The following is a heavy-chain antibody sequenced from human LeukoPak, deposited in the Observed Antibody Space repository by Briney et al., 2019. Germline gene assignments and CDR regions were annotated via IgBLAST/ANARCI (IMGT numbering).Heavy chain of an antibody. CDR2: IIPIFGTA. V-gene: IGHV1-69*06. Sequence: ASVKVSCKASGGTFSSYAISWVRQAPGQGLEWMGGIIPIFGTANYAQKFQGRVTITADKSTSTAYMELSSLRSEDTAVYYCARVGFSGSSDAFDIWGQGTMVTASS. CDR3: ARVGFSGSSDAFDI. D-gene: IGHD6-25*01. J-gene: IGHJ3*02. CDR1: GGTFSSYA.